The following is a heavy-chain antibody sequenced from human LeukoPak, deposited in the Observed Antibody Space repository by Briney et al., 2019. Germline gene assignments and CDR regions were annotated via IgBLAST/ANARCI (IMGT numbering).Heavy chain of an antibody. D-gene: IGHD3-16*01. CDR1: GFTFSDYY. Sequence: PGGSLRLSCAASGFTFSDYYMTWIRQAPGKGLEWVSYISSSGSTIYYADSVKGRFTTSRDNAKNSLYLQMNSLRAEDTAVYYCARDFRGGAGARSDYWGQGTLVTVSS. V-gene: IGHV3-11*01. CDR3: ARDFRGGAGARSDY. CDR2: ISSSGSTI. J-gene: IGHJ4*02.